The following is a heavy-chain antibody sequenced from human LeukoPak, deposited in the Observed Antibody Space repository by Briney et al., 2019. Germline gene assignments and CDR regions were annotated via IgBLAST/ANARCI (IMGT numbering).Heavy chain of an antibody. CDR2: IYHSGST. V-gene: IGHV4-38-2*01. CDR1: GYSISSSYY. J-gene: IGHJ4*02. CDR3: ARGGTTDY. D-gene: IGHD1-7*01. Sequence: PSETLSLTCAVSGYSISSSYYWAWIRQPPGKGLEWIGSIYHSGSTYYNPSLKSRVTISVDTSKNQFSLKLSSVTAADTAVYYCARGGTTDYWGQGTLVTVSS.